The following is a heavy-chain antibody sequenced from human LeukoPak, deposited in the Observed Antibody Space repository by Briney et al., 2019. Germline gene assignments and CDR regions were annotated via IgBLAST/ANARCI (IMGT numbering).Heavy chain of an antibody. CDR2: ISSSGSTI. CDR3: ARAYYGSGSYYNWWFDP. J-gene: IGHJ5*02. D-gene: IGHD3-10*01. CDR1: GFTFSSYE. V-gene: IGHV3-48*03. Sequence: GGSLRLSCAASGFTFSSYEMNWVRQAPGKGLEWVSYISSSGSTIYYADSVKGRFTISRDNAKNPLYLQMNSLRAEDTAVYYCARAYYGSGSYYNWWFDPWGQGTLVTVSS.